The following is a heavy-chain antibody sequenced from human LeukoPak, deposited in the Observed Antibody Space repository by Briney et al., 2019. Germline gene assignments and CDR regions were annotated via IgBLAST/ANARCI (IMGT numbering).Heavy chain of an antibody. Sequence: VASVKVSCKASGYTFTGYYMHWVRQAPGQGREWMGRINPNSGDTSYAQQFQGRVTMTRDTSITTAYMELSSLRSDDTAMYYCASENWNDFWGQGTLVTVSS. J-gene: IGHJ5*01. CDR1: GYTFTGYY. V-gene: IGHV1-2*06. CDR2: INPNSGDT. CDR3: ASENWNDF.